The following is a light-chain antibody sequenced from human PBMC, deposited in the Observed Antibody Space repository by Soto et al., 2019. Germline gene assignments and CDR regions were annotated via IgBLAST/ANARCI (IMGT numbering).Light chain of an antibody. J-gene: IGKJ2*01. Sequence: DIQMTQSPSTLSASVGDRVTITCRASQSISSWLAWYQQKPGKAPNLLIYKASSLQSGVPSRFSGSGSGTEFTLTISVLQPDDFATYYCQQYNSYPYTLGQGTKLEI. CDR3: QQYNSYPYT. CDR2: KAS. CDR1: QSISSW. V-gene: IGKV1-5*03.